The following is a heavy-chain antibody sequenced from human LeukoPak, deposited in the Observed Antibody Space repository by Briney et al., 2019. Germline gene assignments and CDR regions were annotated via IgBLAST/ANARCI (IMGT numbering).Heavy chain of an antibody. V-gene: IGHV3-23*01. CDR2: ITSGFTP. J-gene: IGHJ4*02. CDR1: GLTFSNYA. D-gene: IGHD1-26*01. Sequence: GGSLRLSCAASGLTFSNYAMSWFRQAPGKGLEWVSGITSGFTPHYADSVKGRFTISRDNSKNTFHLQMNSLRAEDAAVYYCAKDYSDSRVGDVFLEYWGQGTLVTVSS. CDR3: AKDYSDSRVGDVFLEY.